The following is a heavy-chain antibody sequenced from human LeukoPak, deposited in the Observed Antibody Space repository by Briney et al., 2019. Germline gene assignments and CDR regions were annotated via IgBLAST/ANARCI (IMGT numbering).Heavy chain of an antibody. D-gene: IGHD3-22*01. CDR1: GFTFSDHY. V-gene: IGHV3-30*18. CDR3: AKAHYDSSGRTIDY. J-gene: IGHJ4*02. CDR2: ISYDGSNK. Sequence: PGGSLRLSCAASGFTFSDHYMDWVRQAPGKGLEWVAVISYDGSNKYYADSVKGRFTISRDNSKNTLYLQMNSLRAEDTAVYYCAKAHYDSSGRTIDYWGQGTLVTVSS.